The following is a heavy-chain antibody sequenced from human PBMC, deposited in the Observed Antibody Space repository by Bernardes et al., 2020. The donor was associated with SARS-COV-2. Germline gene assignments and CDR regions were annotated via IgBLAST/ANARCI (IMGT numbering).Heavy chain of an antibody. V-gene: IGHV4-34*01. D-gene: IGHD2-15*01. CDR3: ARSGGNLYYYYGMDV. CDR2: INHSGST. CDR1: GGSFSGYY. Sequence: ETLSLTCAVYGGSFSGYYWSWIRQPPGKGLEWIGEINHSGSTNYNPSLKSRVTISVDTSKNQFSLKLSSVTAADTAVYYCARSGGNLYYYYGMDVWGQGTTVTVSS. J-gene: IGHJ6*02.